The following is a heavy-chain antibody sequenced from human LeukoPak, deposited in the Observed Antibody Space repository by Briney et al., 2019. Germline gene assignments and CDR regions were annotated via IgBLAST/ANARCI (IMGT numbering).Heavy chain of an antibody. Sequence: ASVKVSCKPSGYTFINYPLHWVRQAPGQRLEWMGWINAGNGNTKYSQKFQGRVTITRDTSASTAYMELSSLRSEDTAVYYCARADQGYSYGLPFDYWGQGTLVTVSS. CDR3: ARADQGYSYGLPFDY. D-gene: IGHD5-18*01. J-gene: IGHJ4*02. CDR2: INAGNGNT. V-gene: IGHV1-3*01. CDR1: GYTFINYP.